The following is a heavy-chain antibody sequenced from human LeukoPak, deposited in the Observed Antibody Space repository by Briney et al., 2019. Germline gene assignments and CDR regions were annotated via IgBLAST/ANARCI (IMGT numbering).Heavy chain of an antibody. CDR2: ISYDGSNK. Sequence: GRSLRLCCAASGFTFSSYGMHWVRQAAGKGLEWVAVISYDGSNKYYADAVKGRFTISRDNSKNTLYLQMNSLRAEDTAVYYCAKDMIVGAWDVWGQGTTVTVSS. CDR3: AKDMIVGAWDV. CDR1: GFTFSSYG. D-gene: IGHD3-22*01. V-gene: IGHV3-30*18. J-gene: IGHJ6*02.